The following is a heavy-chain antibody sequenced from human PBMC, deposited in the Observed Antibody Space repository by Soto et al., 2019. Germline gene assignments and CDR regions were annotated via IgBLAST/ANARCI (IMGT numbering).Heavy chain of an antibody. CDR1: GDTFNFYS. J-gene: IGHJ4*02. Sequence: QVQLVQSGAEVKRPGSSVKVSCKASGDTFNFYSINWVRQAPGLGLEWMGRVNPIVSMSNYAQRFQGRVTMTADKSTSTAYMELSGLRSEDTAIYYCATSYGSGYRAFDHWGQGALVTVSS. V-gene: IGHV1-69*04. CDR3: ATSYGSGYRAFDH. D-gene: IGHD3-10*01. CDR2: VNPIVSMS.